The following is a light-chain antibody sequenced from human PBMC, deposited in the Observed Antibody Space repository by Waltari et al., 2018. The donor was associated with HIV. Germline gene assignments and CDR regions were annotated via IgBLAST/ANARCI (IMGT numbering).Light chain of an antibody. CDR2: GAS. V-gene: IGKV3-15*01. CDR1: HSVRSN. J-gene: IGKJ4*01. Sequence: EIVMTQSPATLSVSPGERATLSCRASHSVRSNLAWYQHKVGQAPRLLIYGASTRATGGPARFRGSWSGTEFTLTISSLQSEDFAVYYCQQYNNWPPRVTFGGGTTVEI. CDR3: QQYNNWPPRVT.